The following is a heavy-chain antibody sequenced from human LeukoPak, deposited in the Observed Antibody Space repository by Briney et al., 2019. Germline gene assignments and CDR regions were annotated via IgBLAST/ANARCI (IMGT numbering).Heavy chain of an antibody. CDR1: GYSFSSYW. Sequence: GESLKISCKGSGYSFSSYWIGWVRQMPGKGLEWMGIIYPGDSDTRYSPSFQGQVTISADKSTSTASLQWSSLKASDTAMYYCARRRRARDPDSYYFDYWGQGTLVTVPS. D-gene: IGHD2-21*01. CDR3: ARRRRARDPDSYYFDY. V-gene: IGHV5-51*01. CDR2: IYPGDSDT. J-gene: IGHJ4*02.